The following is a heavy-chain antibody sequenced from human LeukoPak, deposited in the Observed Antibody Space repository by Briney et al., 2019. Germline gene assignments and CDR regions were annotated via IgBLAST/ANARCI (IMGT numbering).Heavy chain of an antibody. D-gene: IGHD1-26*01. CDR3: ARHYRPTASHAFDI. V-gene: IGHV4-39*01. J-gene: IGHJ3*02. Sequence: SETLSLTCTVSGGSISSSSYYWGWIRQPPGKGLEWIGSIYYSGSTYYNPSLKSRVTISVDTSKNQFSLKLSSVTAADTAVYYCARHYRPTASHAFDIWGQGTMVTVSS. CDR2: IYYSGST. CDR1: GGSISSSSYY.